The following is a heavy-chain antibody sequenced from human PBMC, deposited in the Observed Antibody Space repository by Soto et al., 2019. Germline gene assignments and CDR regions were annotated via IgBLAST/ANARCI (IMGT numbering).Heavy chain of an antibody. Sequence: QLQLQESGPGLVKPSETLSLTCTVSGGSISSTTYYWGWIRQPPGKGLEWIGSIYRSGSTYYNPSLKSRVTISVDTSNDQFSLRLSSVTAADTAVYYCARPTEPGTSDACDIWGQGTKVTV. D-gene: IGHD1-1*01. CDR1: GGSISSTTYY. CDR3: ARPTEPGTSDACDI. V-gene: IGHV4-39*01. J-gene: IGHJ3*02. CDR2: IYRSGST.